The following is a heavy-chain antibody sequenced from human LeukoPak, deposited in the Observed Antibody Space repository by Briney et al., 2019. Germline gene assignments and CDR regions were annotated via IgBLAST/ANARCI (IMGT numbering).Heavy chain of an antibody. J-gene: IGHJ4*02. D-gene: IGHD3-22*01. Sequence: GGSLRLSCAASGFTFSSYWMHWVRQAPGKGLVWVSRINSDGSSKSYADSVKGRFSISRDDAKNTVYLKMNSLRAEDAAVYYFSRVARYYDSSGYNSGYFDYWGQGTLVTVSS. V-gene: IGHV3-74*01. CDR3: SRVARYYDSSGYNSGYFDY. CDR2: INSDGSSK. CDR1: GFTFSSYW.